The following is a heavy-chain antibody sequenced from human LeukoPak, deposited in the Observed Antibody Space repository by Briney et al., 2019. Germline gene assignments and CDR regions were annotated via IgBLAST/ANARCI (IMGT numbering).Heavy chain of an antibody. J-gene: IGHJ4*02. CDR1: GFTFSSYA. Sequence: PGGSLRLSCAASGFTFSSYAMHWVRQAPGKGLEWVAVISYDGSNKYYADSVKGRFTISRDNSKNTLYLQMNSLRAEDTAVYYCARRIAAAGSYPFDYWGQGTLVTVSS. V-gene: IGHV3-30-3*01. D-gene: IGHD6-13*01. CDR2: ISYDGSNK. CDR3: ARRIAAAGSYPFDY.